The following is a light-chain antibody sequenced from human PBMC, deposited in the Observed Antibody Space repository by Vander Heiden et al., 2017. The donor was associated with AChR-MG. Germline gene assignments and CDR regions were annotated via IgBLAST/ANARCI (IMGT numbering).Light chain of an antibody. Sequence: EIVLTQSPATLSLSPGERATLSCRASQNIYRLLAWYQQKPGQAPRLLIYDASHRAAGIPARFSGSGSGTDFTLIISSLEPEDFATYYCLQRAYLWTFGQGTRVDIK. CDR3: LQRAYLWT. CDR1: QNIYRL. J-gene: IGKJ1*01. CDR2: DAS. V-gene: IGKV3-11*01.